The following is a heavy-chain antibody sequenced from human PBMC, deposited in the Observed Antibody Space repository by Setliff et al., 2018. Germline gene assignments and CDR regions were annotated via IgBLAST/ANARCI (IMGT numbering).Heavy chain of an antibody. J-gene: IGHJ4*02. CDR3: RVWIGDLSRDF. CDR1: GFTFADYG. Sequence: AGGSLRLSCAASGFTFADYGMNWVRQAPGKGLEWVSGVEWNGGGTRYADSVKGRFTISRDNAKNSLYLQMSSLRTDDTALYYCRVWIGDLSRDFWGRGTLVTVSS. V-gene: IGHV3-20*04. D-gene: IGHD3-10*01. CDR2: VEWNGGGT.